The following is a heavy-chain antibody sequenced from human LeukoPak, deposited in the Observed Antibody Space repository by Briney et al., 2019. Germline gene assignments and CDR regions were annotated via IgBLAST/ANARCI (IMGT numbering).Heavy chain of an antibody. Sequence: GGSLRLSCVASGFDFSSYEMNWVRQAPGKGLEWVSFISSSRRTVSYADSAGGRFTISRDNAKNSVFLQMSSLRAEDTAVYYCARAPGEYFDYWGQGTLVTVSS. D-gene: IGHD1-26*01. CDR3: ARAPGEYFDY. CDR1: GFDFSSYE. CDR2: ISSSRRTV. J-gene: IGHJ4*02. V-gene: IGHV3-48*03.